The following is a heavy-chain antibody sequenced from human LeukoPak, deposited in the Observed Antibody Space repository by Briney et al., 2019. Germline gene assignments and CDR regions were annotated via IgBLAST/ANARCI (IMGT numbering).Heavy chain of an antibody. CDR1: GFTFSSFA. V-gene: IGHV3-23*01. D-gene: IGHD3-16*02. CDR3: VRGYISPDC. Sequence: HPGGALRLSCAASGFTFSSFAMTWVRQAPGKGLEWVSHITHNGGATYYADSVKGRFTVSRDNSKNTLYLHMNSLRAEDTAIYYCVRGYISPDCWGQGTLVTVSS. CDR2: ITHNGGAT. J-gene: IGHJ4*02.